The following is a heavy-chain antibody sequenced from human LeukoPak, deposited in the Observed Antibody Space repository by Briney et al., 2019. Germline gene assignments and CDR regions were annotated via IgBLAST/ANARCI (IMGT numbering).Heavy chain of an antibody. V-gene: IGHV1-2*02. CDR2: INPNSGGT. Sequence: ASVKVSCKASGYTFTGYYMHWVRQAPGQGLEWMGWINPNSGGTNYAQKFQGRVTMTRDTSISTAYMELSRLRSDDTAVYYCARVSYNLGLLNWFDPWGQGTLVTVSS. J-gene: IGHJ5*02. CDR1: GYTFTGYY. D-gene: IGHD2-21*01. CDR3: ARVSYNLGLLNWFDP.